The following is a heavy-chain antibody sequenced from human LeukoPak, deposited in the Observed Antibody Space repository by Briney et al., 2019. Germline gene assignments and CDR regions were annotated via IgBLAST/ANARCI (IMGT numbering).Heavy chain of an antibody. D-gene: IGHD6-13*01. V-gene: IGHV3-30*01. J-gene: IGHJ4*02. CDR2: ISYDGSNK. CDR1: GFTFSSYA. Sequence: PGGSLRLSCAAPGFTFSSYAMHSVRQAPGKGLEWVAVISYDGSNKYYADSVKGRFTISRDNSKNTQYLQMNSLRAEDTAVYYCARAMYSSSWSDYWGQGTLVTVSS. CDR3: ARAMYSSSWSDY.